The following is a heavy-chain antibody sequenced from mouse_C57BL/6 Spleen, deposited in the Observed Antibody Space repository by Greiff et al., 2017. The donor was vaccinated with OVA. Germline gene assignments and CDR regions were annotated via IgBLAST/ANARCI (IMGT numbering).Heavy chain of an antibody. CDR3: AKRAVVATGDY. Sequence: VQRVESGAELVKPGASVKISCKASGYAFSSYWMNWVKQRPGKGLEWIGQIYPGDGDTHYNGKFKGKATLPADKSSSAAYRQLSSLAYEDAAVYGCAKRAVVATGDYWGQGTNLTVSS. V-gene: IGHV1-80*01. J-gene: IGHJ2*01. CDR2: IYPGDGDT. CDR1: GYAFSSYW. D-gene: IGHD1-1*01.